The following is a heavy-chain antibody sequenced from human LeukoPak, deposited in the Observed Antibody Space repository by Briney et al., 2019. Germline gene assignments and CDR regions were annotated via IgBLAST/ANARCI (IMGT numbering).Heavy chain of an antibody. CDR2: IYYRGST. CDR3: ARGYYDFWSGYDEFDP. CDR1: GGSISSYY. J-gene: IGHJ5*02. V-gene: IGHV4-59*01. Sequence: SETLSLTCTVSGGSISSYYWSWLRQPPGKGLEWIGYIYYRGSTNYNPSLTSRVTISVDTSKNQFSLKLSSVTAADTAVYYCARGYYDFWSGYDEFDPWGQGTLVTVSS. D-gene: IGHD3-3*01.